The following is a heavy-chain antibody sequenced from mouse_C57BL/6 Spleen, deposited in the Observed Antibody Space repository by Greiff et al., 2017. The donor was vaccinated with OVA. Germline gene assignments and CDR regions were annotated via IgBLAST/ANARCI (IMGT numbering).Heavy chain of an antibody. V-gene: IGHV3-6*01. D-gene: IGHD2-4*01. CDR3: AREGLYYDYDDY. CDR1: GYSITSGYY. J-gene: IGHJ2*01. Sequence: DVKLQESGPGLVKPSQSLSLTCSVTGYSITSGYYWNWIRQFPGNKLEWMGYISYDGSNNYNPSLKNRISITRDTSKNQFFLKLNSVTTEDTATYYCAREGLYYDYDDYWGQGTTLTVSS. CDR2: ISYDGSN.